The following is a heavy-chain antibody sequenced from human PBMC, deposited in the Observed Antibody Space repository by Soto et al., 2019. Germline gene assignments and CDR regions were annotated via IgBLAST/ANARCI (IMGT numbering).Heavy chain of an antibody. J-gene: IGHJ4*02. Sequence: QVQLVQSGAEVKKPGSSVKVSCKASGGTFSSYAISWVRQAPGQGLEWMGGIIPIFGTANYARKFKGTVTITGDEYTSLGYMGLDSMGADDRAGDYGAGDGTGDGYNPGDDWGQGTLVTVSS. D-gene: IGHD5-12*01. CDR2: IIPIFGTA. V-gene: IGHV1-69*01. CDR1: GGTFSSYA. CDR3: AGDGTGDGYNPGDD.